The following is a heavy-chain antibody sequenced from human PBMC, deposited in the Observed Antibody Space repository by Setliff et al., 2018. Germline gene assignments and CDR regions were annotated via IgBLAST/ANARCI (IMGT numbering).Heavy chain of an antibody. CDR2: IIPNFGTT. J-gene: IGHJ6*03. V-gene: IGHV1-69*05. D-gene: IGHD2-2*01. CDR3: AREVVVVKSAINYYYYMDV. Sequence: ASVKVSCKASGGTFRSHGISWVRQAPGQGLEWMGGIIPNFGTTSYAQKFQGRVTITTYESTNTAYMELSSLRSDDTAVFYCAREVVVVKSAINYYYYMDVWGKGTTVTVSS. CDR1: GGTFRSHG.